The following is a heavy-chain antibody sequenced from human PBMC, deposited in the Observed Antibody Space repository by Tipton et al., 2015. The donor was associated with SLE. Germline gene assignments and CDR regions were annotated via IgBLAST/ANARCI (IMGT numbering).Heavy chain of an antibody. Sequence: QSGAEVKKPGSSVKVSCKASGGTFSSYGISWVRQAPGQGLEWMGGIIFIFGTLNYAQKFQGRVTITTDESTSTAYMELSSLRSEDTAVYYCARDSGYCTGGVCHGYYYYGMDVWGQGTTVTVSS. CDR2: IIFIFGTL. D-gene: IGHD2-8*02. J-gene: IGHJ6*02. CDR3: ARDSGYCTGGVCHGYYYYGMDV. CDR1: GGTFSSYG. V-gene: IGHV1-69*05.